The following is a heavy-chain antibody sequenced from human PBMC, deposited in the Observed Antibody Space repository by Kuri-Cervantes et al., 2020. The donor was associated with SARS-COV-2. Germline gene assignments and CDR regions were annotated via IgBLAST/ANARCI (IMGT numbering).Heavy chain of an antibody. V-gene: IGHV4-59*01. J-gene: IGHJ6*02. Sequence: SETLSLTCTVSGGSISSYYWSWIRQPPGKGLEWIGYIYYSGSTNYNPSLKSRVTISVDTSKNQFSLKLSSVTAADTAVYYCARMRVYYYGMDVWGQGTTVTVSS. CDR3: ARMRVYYYGMDV. CDR1: GGSISSYY. CDR2: IYYSGST.